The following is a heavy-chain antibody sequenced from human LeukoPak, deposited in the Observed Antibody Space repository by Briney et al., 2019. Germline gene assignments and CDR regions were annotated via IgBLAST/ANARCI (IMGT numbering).Heavy chain of an antibody. V-gene: IGHV4-34*01. CDR3: ARDNSWNYDWFDP. Sequence: RPSETLSLTCAVYGGSFSGYYWSWIRQPPGKGLEWIGEINHSGSTNYNPSLKRRVTTSIDTSKNQFSLKLSSVTAADTAVYYCARDNSWNYDWFDPWGQGTLVTVSS. CDR1: GGSFSGYY. D-gene: IGHD1-7*01. CDR2: INHSGST. J-gene: IGHJ5*02.